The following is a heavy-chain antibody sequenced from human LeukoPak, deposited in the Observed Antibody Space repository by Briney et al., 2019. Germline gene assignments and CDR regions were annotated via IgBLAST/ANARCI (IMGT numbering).Heavy chain of an antibody. D-gene: IGHD3-3*01. V-gene: IGHV3-21*01. CDR1: GFTFSSYS. Sequence: GGSLRLSCAASGFTFSSYSMNWVRQAPGKGLEWVSSISSSSSYIYYADSVKGRFTISRDNAKNSLYLQMNSLRAEDTAVYYCARVFTIFGQEPDAFDIWGQGTMVTVSS. J-gene: IGHJ3*02. CDR3: ARVFTIFGQEPDAFDI. CDR2: ISSSSSYI.